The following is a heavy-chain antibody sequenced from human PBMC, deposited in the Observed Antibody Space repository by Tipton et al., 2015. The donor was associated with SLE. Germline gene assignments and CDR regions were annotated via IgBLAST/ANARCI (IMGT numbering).Heavy chain of an antibody. CDR3: AREPYYYGSRNDI. V-gene: IGHV4-31*03. Sequence: TLSLTCTVSGGSISSGGYYWSWIRQHPGKGLEWIGYIYYSGSTYYNPSLKSRVTISVDTSKNQFSLKLSSVTAADTAVYYCAREPYYYGSRNDIWGQGTMVTVSS. CDR1: GGSISSGGYY. J-gene: IGHJ3*02. CDR2: IYYSGST. D-gene: IGHD3-10*01.